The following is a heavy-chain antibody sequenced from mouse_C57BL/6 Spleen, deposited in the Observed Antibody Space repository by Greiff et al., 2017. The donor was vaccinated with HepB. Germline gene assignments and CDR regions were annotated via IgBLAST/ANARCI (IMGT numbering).Heavy chain of an antibody. CDR3: AKHEERRRGDWFAY. Sequence: VKLVESGAELVKPGASVKLSCKASGYTFTEYTIHWVKQRSGQGLEWIGWFYPGSGSIKYNEKFKDKATLTADKSSSTVYMELSRVTSEDSAVYCGAKHEERRRGDWFAYWGQGTLVTVSA. V-gene: IGHV1-62-2*01. CDR1: GYTFTEYT. CDR2: FYPGSGSI. D-gene: IGHD2-12*01. J-gene: IGHJ3*01.